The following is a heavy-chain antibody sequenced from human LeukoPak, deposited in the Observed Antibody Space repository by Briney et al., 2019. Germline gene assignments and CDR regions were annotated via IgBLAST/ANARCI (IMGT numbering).Heavy chain of an antibody. D-gene: IGHD3-22*01. Sequence: GGSLRLSCAASGFTFSSYAMSWVRQAPGKGLEWVSVIYSGGSTYYADSVKGRFTISRDNSKNTLYLQMNSLRAEDTAVYYCSAQSLDYYDSSGLDYWGQGTLVTVSS. CDR2: IYSGGST. J-gene: IGHJ4*02. CDR1: GFTFSSYA. V-gene: IGHV3-53*01. CDR3: SAQSLDYYDSSGLDY.